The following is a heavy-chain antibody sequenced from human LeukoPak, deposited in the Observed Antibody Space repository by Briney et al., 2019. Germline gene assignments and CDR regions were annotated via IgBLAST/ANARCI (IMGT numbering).Heavy chain of an antibody. D-gene: IGHD7-27*01. CDR2: IYHTGST. J-gene: IGHJ4*02. CDR1: GGSVSDYY. Sequence: KSSETLFLTCTISGGSVSDYYWSWIRQSPGKGLEWIGYIYHTGSTSYSPSLKSRVTISADTSQNQFSLKLSSVTAADTAVYYCASRKLGNDYWGQGTLVTVSS. CDR3: ASRKLGNDY. V-gene: IGHV4-59*02.